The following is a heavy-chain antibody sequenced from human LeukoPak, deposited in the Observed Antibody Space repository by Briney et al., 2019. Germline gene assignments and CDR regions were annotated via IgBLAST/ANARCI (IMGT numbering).Heavy chain of an antibody. J-gene: IGHJ6*03. Sequence: GGSLRLSCAASGFTVSSNYMSWVRQAPGKGLEWVSVIYSGGSTYYADSVKGRFTISRDNSKNTLYLQMNSLRAEDTAVYYCARVLRYFDWSAYYYYYMDVWGKGTTVTISS. D-gene: IGHD3-9*01. CDR3: ARVLRYFDWSAYYYYYMDV. CDR1: GFTVSSNY. V-gene: IGHV3-53*01. CDR2: IYSGGST.